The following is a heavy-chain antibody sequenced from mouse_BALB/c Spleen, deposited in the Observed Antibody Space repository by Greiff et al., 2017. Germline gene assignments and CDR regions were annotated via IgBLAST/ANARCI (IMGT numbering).Heavy chain of an antibody. J-gene: IGHJ4*01. D-gene: IGHD1-1*01. CDR2: IWSGGST. CDR3: ARNPSHYYGSSPYAMDY. CDR1: GFSLTSYG. V-gene: IGHV2-2*02. Sequence: QVQLKESGPGLVQPSQSLSITCTVSGFSLTSYGVHWVRQSPGKGLEWLGLIWSGGSTDYNAAFISRLSISKDNSKSQVFFKMNSLQANDTAIYYCARNPSHYYGSSPYAMDYWGQGTSVTVSS.